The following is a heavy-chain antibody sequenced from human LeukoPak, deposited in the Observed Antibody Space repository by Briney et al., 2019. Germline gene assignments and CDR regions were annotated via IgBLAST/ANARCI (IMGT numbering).Heavy chain of an antibody. Sequence: GGSLRLSCAASGFTFSSYAMSWVRQAPGKGLEWVSAISGSGGSTYYADSVKGRVTISRDNSNNTLYLQMNSLRAEDTAVYYCAKDLSDYGDYVGWFDPWGQGTLVTVSS. CDR1: GFTFSSYA. CDR3: AKDLSDYGDYVGWFDP. CDR2: ISGSGGST. D-gene: IGHD4-17*01. V-gene: IGHV3-23*01. J-gene: IGHJ5*02.